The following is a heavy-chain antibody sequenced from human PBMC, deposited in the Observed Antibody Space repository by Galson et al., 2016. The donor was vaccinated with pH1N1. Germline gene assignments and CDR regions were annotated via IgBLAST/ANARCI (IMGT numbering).Heavy chain of an antibody. J-gene: IGHJ4*02. CDR3: ARAVAASSSY. CDR1: GFTFSSYW. V-gene: IGHV3-7*01. CDR2: INQDGSGK. Sequence: SLRLSCAASGFTFSSYWMNWVRQAPGKGLEWVANINQDGSGKYYVDSVKGRFTISRDNAKNSVYLQMNSLRADDTAVYYCARAVAASSSYWGQGTLVTVSS. D-gene: IGHD6-19*01.